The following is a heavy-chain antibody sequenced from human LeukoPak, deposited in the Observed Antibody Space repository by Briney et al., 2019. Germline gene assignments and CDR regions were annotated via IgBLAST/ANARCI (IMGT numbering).Heavy chain of an antibody. Sequence: SQTLSLTCTVSGGSISSGSYYWSWIRQPAGKGLEWIGRIYTSGSTNYNPSLKSRVTISVDTSKNQFSLKLSSVTAADTAVYYCARDLDSSGYSDYWGQGTLVTVSS. J-gene: IGHJ4*02. CDR3: ARDLDSSGYSDY. D-gene: IGHD3-22*01. CDR2: IYTSGST. CDR1: GGSISSGSYY. V-gene: IGHV4-61*02.